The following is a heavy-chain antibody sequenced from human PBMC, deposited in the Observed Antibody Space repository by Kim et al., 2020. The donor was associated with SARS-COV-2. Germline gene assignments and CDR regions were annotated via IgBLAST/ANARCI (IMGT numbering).Heavy chain of an antibody. CDR2: INPNSGGT. J-gene: IGHJ6*02. V-gene: IGHV1-2*02. D-gene: IGHD6-19*01. CDR3: ARDLPSYYSSGWYNYYYGMDV. Sequence: ASVKVSCKASGYTFTGYYMHWVRQAPGQGLEWMGWINPNSGGTNYAQKFQGRVTMTRDTSISTAYMELSRLRSDDTAVYYCARDLPSYYSSGWYNYYYGMDVWGQGTTVTVSS. CDR1: GYTFTGYY.